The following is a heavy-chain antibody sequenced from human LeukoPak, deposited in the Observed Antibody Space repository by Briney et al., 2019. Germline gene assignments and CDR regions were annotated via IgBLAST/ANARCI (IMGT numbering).Heavy chain of an antibody. CDR3: AKEGGGSYFNWFDP. V-gene: IGHV3-7*01. CDR2: IKPDGNEQ. CDR1: GFTFSSYW. J-gene: IGHJ5*02. D-gene: IGHD1-26*01. Sequence: PGGSLRLSWVASGFTFSSYWMTWVRQAPGQGLEWVASIKPDGNEQTYVDSVKGRFTVSRDNTENLLDLQMNSLRAEDTGVYYCAKEGGGSYFNWFDPWGQGTLVTVSS.